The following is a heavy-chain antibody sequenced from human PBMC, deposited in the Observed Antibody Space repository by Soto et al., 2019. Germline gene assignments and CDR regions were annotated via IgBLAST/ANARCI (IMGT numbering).Heavy chain of an antibody. J-gene: IGHJ4*02. V-gene: IGHV3-11*01. Sequence: QVQLVESGGGLVKPGESLRVSCTASGFSFGDYYMSWIRQAPGKGLEWISYISNNSDSFYYADSVKGRFTVSRDNSKNSLFLQMDNLRAEDTAVYYCAREDLCTTGTCLLLRRKTNYFDYWGPGTQVTVSS. D-gene: IGHD2-8*01. CDR3: AREDLCTTGTCLLLRRKTNYFDY. CDR2: ISNNSDSF. CDR1: GFSFGDYY.